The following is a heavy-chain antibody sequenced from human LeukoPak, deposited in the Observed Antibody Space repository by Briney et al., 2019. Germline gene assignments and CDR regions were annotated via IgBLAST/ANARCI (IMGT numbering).Heavy chain of an antibody. V-gene: IGHV4-34*01. D-gene: IGHD1-7*01. Sequence: SETLSLTCAVYGGSFSDYYWSWIRQPPGKGLEWIGEINHRRSTNYNPSLKSRVTISVDRSKNQFSLKLSSVTAADTAVYYCARWGDGTTGFDPWGQGTLVTVSS. J-gene: IGHJ5*02. CDR3: ARWGDGTTGFDP. CDR1: GGSFSDYY. CDR2: INHRRST.